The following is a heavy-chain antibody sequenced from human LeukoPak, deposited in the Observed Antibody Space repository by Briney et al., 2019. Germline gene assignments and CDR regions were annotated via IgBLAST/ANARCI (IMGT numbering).Heavy chain of an antibody. D-gene: IGHD6-19*01. V-gene: IGHV3-23*01. CDR3: VRGSTGWTEFFQH. Sequence: GGSLRLSCAASGFTFSSYAMSWVRQAPGKGLEWVSAISGSGGSTYYADSVKGRFTISRDNSKNTLYLQMNSLRAEDTAVYYCVRGSTGWTEFFQHWGQGTLVTVSS. CDR2: ISGSGGST. J-gene: IGHJ1*01. CDR1: GFTFSSYA.